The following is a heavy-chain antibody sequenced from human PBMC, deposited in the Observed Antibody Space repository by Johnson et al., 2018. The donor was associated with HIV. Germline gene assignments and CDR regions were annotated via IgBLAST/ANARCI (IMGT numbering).Heavy chain of an antibody. CDR3: TKGIVVGTPHDAFDI. CDR2: LTWNSGRK. D-gene: IGHD2-21*01. Sequence: VQLVESGGGVVRPGGSLRLPCAASGFTFDDYAMHWVRQVPGKGLEWVAGLTWNSGRKGYADSVKGRFPISRDNAKNSLYLQMNSLKPEDTALYYCTKGIVVGTPHDAFDIWGQGTMVTVSS. J-gene: IGHJ3*02. V-gene: IGHV3-9*01. CDR1: GFTFDDYA.